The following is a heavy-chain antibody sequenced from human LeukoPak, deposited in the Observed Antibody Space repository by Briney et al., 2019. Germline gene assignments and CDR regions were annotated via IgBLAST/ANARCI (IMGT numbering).Heavy chain of an antibody. D-gene: IGHD6-19*01. CDR1: GYTFTSYG. V-gene: IGHV1-18*01. CDR2: ISAYNGNT. CDR3: ARGGVNSGWYSSFDY. Sequence: GASVKVSCKAPGYTFTSYGISWVRQAPGQGLEWMGWISAYNGNTNYAQKLQGRVTMTTDTSTSTAYMELRSLRSDDTAVYYCARGGVNSGWYSSFDYWGQGTLVTVSS. J-gene: IGHJ4*02.